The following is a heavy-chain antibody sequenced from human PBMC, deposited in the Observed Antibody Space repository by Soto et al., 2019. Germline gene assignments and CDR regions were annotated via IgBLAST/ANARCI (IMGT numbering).Heavy chain of an antibody. Sequence: EVQLVESGGGLVKPGGSLRLSCAASGFTFSNAWMSWVRQAPGKGLEWVGRIKSKTDGGTTDYAAPVKGRFTISRDDSKTTLYLQMNSLKTEDTAVYYCTTDRLIKAVAGYYFDYWGQGTLVTVSS. CDR1: GFTFSNAW. V-gene: IGHV3-15*01. CDR2: IKSKTDGGTT. CDR3: TTDRLIKAVAGYYFDY. J-gene: IGHJ4*02. D-gene: IGHD6-19*01.